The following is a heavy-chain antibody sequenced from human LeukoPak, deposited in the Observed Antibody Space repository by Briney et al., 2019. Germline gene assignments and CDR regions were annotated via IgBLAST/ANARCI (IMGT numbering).Heavy chain of an antibody. CDR2: INPNSGGT. CDR1: GYTLTELS. Sequence: ASVKVSCKVSGYTLTELSMHWVRQAPGQGLEWMLWINPNSGGTNYAQKFQGRVTMTRDTSISTAYMGLSRLRSDDTAVYYCARDGSTLRPLYYYYYMDVWGKGTMVTVSS. CDR3: ARDGSTLRPLYYYYYMDV. V-gene: IGHV1-2*02. D-gene: IGHD2-2*01. J-gene: IGHJ6*03.